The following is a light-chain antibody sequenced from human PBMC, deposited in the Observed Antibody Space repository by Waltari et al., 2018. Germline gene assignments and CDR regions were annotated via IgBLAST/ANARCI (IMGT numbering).Light chain of an antibody. Sequence: QSALTHPASVSGSPAQSLPSSCPGTNSDVGAYNSVPCYQQHTGKAPKLMIYEVSNRPSGVSNRFSGSKSGNTASLTISGLQAEDESDYYCSSYTSSSTLVVFGGGTKLTVL. J-gene: IGLJ2*01. CDR1: NSDVGAYNS. CDR3: SSYTSSSTLVV. CDR2: EVS. V-gene: IGLV2-14*01.